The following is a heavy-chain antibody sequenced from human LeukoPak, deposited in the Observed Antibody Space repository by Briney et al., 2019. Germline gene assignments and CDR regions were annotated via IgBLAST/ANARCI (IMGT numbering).Heavy chain of an antibody. CDR3: AKAQYAFDI. CDR2: ISWNSGGI. CDR1: GFTFDVYA. Sequence: GRPLRLSRAASGFTFDVYAMHWVRQAPGKGLEWVSGISWNSGGIGYAESVKGRFTISRDNAKNSLYLQMNSLRAEDTALYYCAKAQYAFDIWGQGTMVTVSS. V-gene: IGHV3-9*01. J-gene: IGHJ3*02.